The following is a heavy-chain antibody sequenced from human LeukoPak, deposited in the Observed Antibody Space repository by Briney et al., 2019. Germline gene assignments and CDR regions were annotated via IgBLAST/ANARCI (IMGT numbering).Heavy chain of an antibody. Sequence: ASVKVSCKASGYTFTSYDINWVRQATGQGLEWMGWMNPNSGNTGYAQKFQGRVTMTEDTSTDTAYMELSSLRSEDTAVYYCATARAYYYDSSGYIYWGQGTLVTVSS. CDR1: GYTFTSYD. J-gene: IGHJ4*02. V-gene: IGHV1-8*01. CDR2: MNPNSGNT. D-gene: IGHD3-22*01. CDR3: ATARAYYYDSSGYIY.